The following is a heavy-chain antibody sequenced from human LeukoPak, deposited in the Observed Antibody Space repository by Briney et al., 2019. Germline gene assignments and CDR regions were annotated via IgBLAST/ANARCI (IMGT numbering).Heavy chain of an antibody. V-gene: IGHV1-18*04. Sequence: ASVKVSCKASGYTFTNYVINWIRQAPGQGLEWMGWISAYNGNTNYAQKLQGRVTMTTDTSTSTAYMELRSLRSDDTAVYYCARDQTYAFEYWGQGTLVTVSS. J-gene: IGHJ4*02. CDR2: ISAYNGNT. CDR1: GYTFTNYV. CDR3: ARDQTYAFEY. D-gene: IGHD2-2*01.